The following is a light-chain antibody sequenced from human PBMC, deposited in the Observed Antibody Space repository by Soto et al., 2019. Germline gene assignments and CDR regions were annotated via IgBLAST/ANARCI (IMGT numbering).Light chain of an antibody. CDR2: AAS. Sequence: DIQMTQSPSSLSAFLGDRVTITCRASQGISDYLVWYQQKPGKVPKLLIYAASTLQSGVPPRFSGTGSGTDFTLTTSSLQPEDVATYYCQNYYSAPFTFGPGTKVYI. V-gene: IGKV1-27*01. CDR3: QNYYSAPFT. CDR1: QGISDY. J-gene: IGKJ3*01.